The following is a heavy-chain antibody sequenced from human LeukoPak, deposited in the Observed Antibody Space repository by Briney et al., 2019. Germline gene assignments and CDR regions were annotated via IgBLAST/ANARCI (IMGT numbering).Heavy chain of an antibody. CDR3: ARENSDAEDYGDSPDAFDI. V-gene: IGHV3-33*01. CDR2: IWYDGSNK. Sequence: PGGSLRLSCAASGFTFSSYGMHWVRQAPGKGLEWVAVIWYDGSNKYYADSVKGRFTISRDNSKNTLYLQMNSLRAEDTAVYYCARENSDAEDYGDSPDAFDIWGQGTMVTVSS. D-gene: IGHD4-17*01. J-gene: IGHJ3*02. CDR1: GFTFSSYG.